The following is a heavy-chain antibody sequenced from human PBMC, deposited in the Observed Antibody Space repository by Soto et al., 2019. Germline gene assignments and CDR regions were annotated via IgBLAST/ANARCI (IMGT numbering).Heavy chain of an antibody. D-gene: IGHD6-6*01. CDR3: AREWGTSIAAAFNY. CDR2: ISNSGRII. J-gene: IGHJ4*02. V-gene: IGHV3-48*03. CDR1: GFTFSSFE. Sequence: GGSLRLSCAASGFTFSSFEMNWVRQAPGKGLEWVSYISNSGRIIYYADSVKGRFTISRDDAKNSLYLQMNSLRAEDTAVYYCAREWGTSIAAAFNYWRQGTLVAVSS.